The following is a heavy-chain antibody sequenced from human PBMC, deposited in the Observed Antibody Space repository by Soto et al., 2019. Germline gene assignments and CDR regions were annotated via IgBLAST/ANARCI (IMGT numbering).Heavy chain of an antibody. D-gene: IGHD3-10*01. V-gene: IGHV3-48*03. CDR3: ARANYHCSAPCWFDP. CDR2: ISSSASTI. Sequence: PWGSLRLSCAASGFTFSSYEMNWVRQAPGKGLEWVSYISSSASTIYYAASVKGRFTISRDNTKNSLYWQMNTLKSQNTAVYYCARANYHCSAPCWFDPWGQGALVTASS. J-gene: IGHJ5*02. CDR1: GFTFSSYE.